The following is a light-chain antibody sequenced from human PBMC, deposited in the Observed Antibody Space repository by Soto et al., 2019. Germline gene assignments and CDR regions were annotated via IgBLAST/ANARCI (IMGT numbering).Light chain of an antibody. Sequence: QSALTQPASVSVSPGQSTTISCTGSSSDVGGYNFVSWYQHHPGKAPKLILYEVTTRPSGVSSRFSGSKSGNTASLTISGLQADDEANYYCSSYTSSNTPYVFGTGTKVTVL. CDR3: SSYTSSNTPYV. CDR1: SSDVGGYNF. J-gene: IGLJ1*01. CDR2: EVT. V-gene: IGLV2-14*01.